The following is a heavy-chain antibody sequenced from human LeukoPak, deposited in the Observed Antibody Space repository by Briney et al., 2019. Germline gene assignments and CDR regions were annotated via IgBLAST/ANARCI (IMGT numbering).Heavy chain of an antibody. V-gene: IGHV3-74*01. CDR3: VKDLVGVDEF. CDR1: GFTLSRYW. D-gene: IGHD3-16*01. J-gene: IGHJ4*02. CDR2: INEDGTMI. Sequence: GGSLRLSCAASGFTLSRYWMHWVRQTPGKGLVWVSRINEDGTMINYADSVRGRFTISRDIAKNTLYLQMNSLRPEDTALYHCVKDLVGVDEFWGQGTLVTVSS.